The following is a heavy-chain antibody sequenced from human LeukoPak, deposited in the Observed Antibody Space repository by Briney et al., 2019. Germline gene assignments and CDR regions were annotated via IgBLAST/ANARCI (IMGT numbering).Heavy chain of an antibody. J-gene: IGHJ4*02. Sequence: GGSLRLSCAASGFAFSSYTMGWVRQAPGKGLEWVSSISGSGGSTYYADSVKGRFTISRDNSKNTLYVQMNSLRAEDTAVYYCAKKTSYCGGDCYPYYFDHWGQGTLVTVSS. D-gene: IGHD2-21*02. CDR3: AKKTSYCGGDCYPYYFDH. CDR1: GFAFSSYT. V-gene: IGHV3-23*01. CDR2: ISGSGGST.